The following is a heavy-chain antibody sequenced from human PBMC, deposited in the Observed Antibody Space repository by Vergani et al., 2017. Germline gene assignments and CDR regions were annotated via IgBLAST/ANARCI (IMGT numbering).Heavy chain of an antibody. V-gene: IGHV3-73*01. CDR3: TRLTYGRYGDYAGSYWYFAL. CDR2: IRSKANSYAT. J-gene: IGHJ2*01. D-gene: IGHD4-17*01. Sequence: EVQLVESGGGLVQPGGSLKLSCAASGFTFSGSAMHWVRQASGKGLEWVGRIRSKANSYATAYAASVTGRFTISRDESTNTAYLQMSSLKIEDTAVYSCTRLTYGRYGDYAGSYWYFALWGRGTLVTVSS. CDR1: GFTFSGSA.